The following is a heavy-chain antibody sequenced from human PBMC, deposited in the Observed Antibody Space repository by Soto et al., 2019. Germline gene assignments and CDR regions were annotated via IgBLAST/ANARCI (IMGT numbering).Heavy chain of an antibody. V-gene: IGHV1-8*01. J-gene: IGHJ6*02. CDR1: GYTFTSYD. D-gene: IGHD3-9*01. Sequence: VASVKVSCKASGYTFTSYDINWVRQATGQGLEWMGWMNPNSGNTGYAQKFQGRVTMTRNTSISTAYMELSSLRSEDTAVYYCARGWKRYFDWSHYYYYGMDVWGQGTTVTVSS. CDR2: MNPNSGNT. CDR3: ARGWKRYFDWSHYYYYGMDV.